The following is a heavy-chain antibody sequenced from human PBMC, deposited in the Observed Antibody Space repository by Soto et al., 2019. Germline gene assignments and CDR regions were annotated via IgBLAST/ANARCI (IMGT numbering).Heavy chain of an antibody. CDR3: ARYMNSALLSLYYFDY. CDR1: GGSISSGDYY. J-gene: IGHJ4*02. Sequence: NPSETLSLTCTVSGGSISSGDYYWSWIRQPPGKGLEWIGYISYSGSTYYNPSLKSRVTISVDTSKDQFSLNLSSVTAADTAVYYCARYMNSALLSLYYFDYWGQGTLVTVSS. V-gene: IGHV4-30-4*01. CDR2: ISYSGST. D-gene: IGHD1-7*01.